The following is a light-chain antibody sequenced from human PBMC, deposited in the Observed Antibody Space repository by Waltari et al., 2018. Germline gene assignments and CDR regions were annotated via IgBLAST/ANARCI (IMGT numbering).Light chain of an antibody. CDR3: SSYTTSSAPGV. CDR1: ASDVGSYDF. J-gene: IGLJ1*01. V-gene: IGLV2-14*01. Sequence: QSALTQPASVSGSPGQSITIPCPGTASDVGSYDFVPWYQQHPGKAPHLIIYEVSNRPSGISNRFSASKSGNTASLTISGLQAEDEADYYCSSYTTSSAPGVFGTGTRVTVL. CDR2: EVS.